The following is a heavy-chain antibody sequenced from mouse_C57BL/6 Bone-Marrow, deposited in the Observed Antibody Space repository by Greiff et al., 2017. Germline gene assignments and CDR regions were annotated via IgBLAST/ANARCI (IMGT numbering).Heavy chain of an antibody. CDR2: IDPSDSYT. J-gene: IGHJ1*03. D-gene: IGHD2-3*01. V-gene: IGHV1-69*01. Sequence: QVQLQQPGAELVMPGASVKLSCKASGYTFTSYWMHWVQQRPGQGLEWIGEIDPSDSYTNYNQKFKGKSTLTVDKSSSTAYMQLSSLTSEDSAVYYSARPIYDGDGWYFDVWGTGTAVPVSA. CDR3: ARPIYDGDGWYFDV. CDR1: GYTFTSYW.